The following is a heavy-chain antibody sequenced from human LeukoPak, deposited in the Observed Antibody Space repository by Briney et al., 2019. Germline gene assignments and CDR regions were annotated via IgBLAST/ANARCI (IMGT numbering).Heavy chain of an antibody. CDR2: IYSGGST. CDR1: GFTVSSNY. CDR3: ARHWAKNYYGSGFDV. J-gene: IGHJ6*04. V-gene: IGHV3-66*04. Sequence: GGSLRLSCAASGFTVSSNYMSWVRQAPGKGLEWVSVIYSGGSTYYADSVKGRFTISRDNSKNTLYLQMNSLRAEDTAVYYCARHWAKNYYGSGFDVWGKGTTVTISS. D-gene: IGHD3-10*01.